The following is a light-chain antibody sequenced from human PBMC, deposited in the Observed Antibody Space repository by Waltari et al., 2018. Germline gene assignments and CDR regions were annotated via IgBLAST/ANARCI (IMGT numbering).Light chain of an antibody. CDR3: HSRDSSGNVL. J-gene: IGLJ2*01. V-gene: IGLV3-19*01. CDR2: GKN. CDR1: SLRTYY. Sequence: SSELTQDPAVSGALGQTVGITCQAASLRTYYVSWFHQQPGQAPALVNYGKNNRPSGIPDRFSASSSGSTASLTIIGAQAEDEADYYCHSRDSSGNVLIGGGTKLTVV.